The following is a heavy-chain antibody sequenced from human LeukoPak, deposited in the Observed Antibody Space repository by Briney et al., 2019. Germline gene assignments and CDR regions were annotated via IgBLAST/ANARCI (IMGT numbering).Heavy chain of an antibody. V-gene: IGHV4-39*01. CDR2: IYYSGST. CDR1: GGSIGSSSYY. D-gene: IGHD3-10*01. CDR3: ARHRIWFGEPSWFDP. J-gene: IGHJ5*02. Sequence: RASETLSLTCTVSGGSIGSSSYYWGWIRQPPGKGLEWIGSIYYSGSTYYNPSLKSRVTISVDTSKNQFSLKLSSVTAADTAVYYCARHRIWFGEPSWFDPWGQGTLVTVSS.